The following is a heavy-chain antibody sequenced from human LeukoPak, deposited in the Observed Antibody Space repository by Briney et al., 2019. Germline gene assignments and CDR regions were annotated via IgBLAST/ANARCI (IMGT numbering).Heavy chain of an antibody. CDR1: GFTFSSYA. CDR3: AKDLDDYDAFDI. J-gene: IGHJ3*02. V-gene: IGHV3-23*01. CDR2: ISGSGGST. Sequence: QPGGSLRLSCAASGFTFSSYAMSWVRQAPGKGLERVSAISGSGGSTYYADSVKGRFTISRDNSKNTLYLQMNSLRAEDTDVYYCAKDLDDYDAFDIWGQGTMVTVSS. D-gene: IGHD4-11*01.